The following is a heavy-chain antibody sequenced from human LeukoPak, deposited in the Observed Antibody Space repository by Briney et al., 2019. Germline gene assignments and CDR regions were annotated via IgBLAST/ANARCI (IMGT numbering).Heavy chain of an antibody. V-gene: IGHV4-39*01. CDR2: IYYSGTN. D-gene: IGHD3-10*01. CDR1: GGSISNYDYY. J-gene: IGHJ6*02. CDR3: SRQGVRGTYYYAIDV. Sequence: PSETLSLTCTVSGGSISNYDYYWVWIRQPTGRGLEWIATIYYSGTNYYNPSLEMRVTISVDTYKNQFSLNLSSVTAADASVYYCSRQGVRGTYYYAIDVWGQGTTVTVSS.